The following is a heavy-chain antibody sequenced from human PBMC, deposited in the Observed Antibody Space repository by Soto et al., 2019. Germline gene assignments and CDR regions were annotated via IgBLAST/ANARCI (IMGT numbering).Heavy chain of an antibody. Sequence: GESLKISCAASGFTFSSYGMHWVRQAPGKGLEWVAVIWYDGSNKYYADSVKGRFTISRDNSKNTLYLQMNSLRAEDTAVYYCARSPCTNGVCYTIAAAGLDYWGQGTLVTVSS. J-gene: IGHJ4*02. D-gene: IGHD2-8*01. CDR3: ARSPCTNGVCYTIAAAGLDY. V-gene: IGHV3-33*01. CDR2: IWYDGSNK. CDR1: GFTFSSYG.